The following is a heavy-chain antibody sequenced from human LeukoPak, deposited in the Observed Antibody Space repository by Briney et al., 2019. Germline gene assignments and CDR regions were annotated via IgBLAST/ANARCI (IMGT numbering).Heavy chain of an antibody. CDR1: GFTFSAYA. D-gene: IGHD3-3*01. V-gene: IGHV3-23*01. CDR3: AKPDYTEYRNSRFHYYGMDV. J-gene: IGHJ6*02. Sequence: TGGSLRLSCAASGFTFSAYAMRWVRQAPGKGLEWVSDISGSGDSTYHADSVKGRFAISRDNSKNTVYLQMNSLRAEDTAVYYCAKPDYTEYRNSRFHYYGMDVWGQGTTVTVSS. CDR2: ISGSGDST.